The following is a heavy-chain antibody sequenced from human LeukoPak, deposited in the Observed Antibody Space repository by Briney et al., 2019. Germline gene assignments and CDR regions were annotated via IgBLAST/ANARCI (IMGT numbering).Heavy chain of an antibody. CDR3: ARGVYGSGSYPFDY. J-gene: IGHJ4*02. D-gene: IGHD3-10*01. CDR2: IYYSGST. Sequence: SETLSLTCTVSGGSISSGGYYWGWIRQPPGKGLEWIGSIYYSGSTYYNPSLKSRVTISVDRSKNQFSLKLSSVTAADTAVYYCARGVYGSGSYPFDYWGQGTLVTVSS. CDR1: GGSISSGGYY. V-gene: IGHV4-39*07.